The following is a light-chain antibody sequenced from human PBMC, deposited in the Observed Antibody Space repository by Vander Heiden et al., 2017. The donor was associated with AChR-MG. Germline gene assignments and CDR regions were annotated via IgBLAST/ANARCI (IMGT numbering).Light chain of an antibody. CDR3: CSYAGTSTWV. Sequence: SPLTYPATVSGSPGQSITHSCTVSSSDVANDNRVSWYQQNPDKAPKLMIYEVTKRPSGVSNRYSGSKSGNTASLTMAGLQAEDEAEYYCCSYAGTSTWVVGGGTKLTVL. CDR2: EVT. J-gene: IGLJ3*02. V-gene: IGLV2-23*02. CDR1: SSDVANDNR.